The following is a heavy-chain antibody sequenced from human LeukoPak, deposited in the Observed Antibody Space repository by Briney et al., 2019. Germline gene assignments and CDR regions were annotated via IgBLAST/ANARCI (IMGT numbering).Heavy chain of an antibody. V-gene: IGHV2-5*02. D-gene: IGHD3-22*01. CDR3: AHSSYYDSSGYSPFDY. CDR1: GFSLSASGVG. CDR2: IYWDDDK. Sequence: SGPTLVKPTQTLTLTCTFSGFSLSASGVGVGWIRQPPGKALEWLALIYWDDDKRYSPSLKSRLTITKDTSKNQVVLTMTNMDPVDTATYYCAHSSYYDSSGYSPFDYWGQGTLVTVSS. J-gene: IGHJ4*02.